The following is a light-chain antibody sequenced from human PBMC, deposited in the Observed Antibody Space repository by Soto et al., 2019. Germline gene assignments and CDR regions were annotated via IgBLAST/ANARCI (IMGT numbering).Light chain of an antibody. CDR1: QSVSIH. CDR3: QQYGSSLIT. CDR2: GAS. V-gene: IGKV3-20*01. Sequence: ETVMTQSPGTLSVSLGERATLSCMASQSVSIHLAWYQQKPGQAPRLLIYGASSRATGIPDRFSGSGSGTDFTLTISRLEPEDFAVYYCQQYGSSLITFGQGTRLEIK. J-gene: IGKJ5*01.